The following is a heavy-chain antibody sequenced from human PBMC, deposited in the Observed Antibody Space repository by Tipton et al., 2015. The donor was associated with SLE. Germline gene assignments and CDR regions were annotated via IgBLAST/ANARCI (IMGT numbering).Heavy chain of an antibody. J-gene: IGHJ3*01. D-gene: IGHD1-7*01. CDR3: AREDSENLDAFDV. Sequence: TLSLTCTVSGGSISGYYWSWVRQPAGKGLEWIGRIYTSASTIYNPSLKSRVTLSSDTSKNQFSLRLNSVTAADTAVYYCAREDSENLDAFDVWGPGTGVSVFS. CDR1: GGSISGYY. V-gene: IGHV4-4*07. CDR2: IYTSAST.